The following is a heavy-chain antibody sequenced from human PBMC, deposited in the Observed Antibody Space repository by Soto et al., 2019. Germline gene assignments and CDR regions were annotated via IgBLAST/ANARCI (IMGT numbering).Heavy chain of an antibody. CDR1: SGSISSSNW. CDR3: ARAKKDFRTCYFDY. CDR2: IYHSGSA. D-gene: IGHD3-3*01. J-gene: IGHJ4*02. Sequence: QVQLQESGPGLVKPSGTLSLTCAVSSGSISSSNWWSWVRQPPGKGVEWIGEIYHSGSANYTPSLKSRVTISVDKSTNQFSLELSSVTAADTAVYYCARAKKDFRTCYFDYWGQGTLVTVSS. V-gene: IGHV4-4*02.